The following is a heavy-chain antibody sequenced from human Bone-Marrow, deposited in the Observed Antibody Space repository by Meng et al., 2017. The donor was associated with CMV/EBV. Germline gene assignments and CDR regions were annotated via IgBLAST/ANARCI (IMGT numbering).Heavy chain of an antibody. D-gene: IGHD3-9*01. J-gene: IGHJ4*02. CDR3: ARGSYVRYFDRLQEYYFDY. Sequence: ASVKVSCKASGYTFTSFHLTWVRQAPGQGLEWMGWINPNSGGTNYAQKFQGRVTMTRDTSISTAYMELSRLRSDDTAVYYCARGSYVRYFDRLQEYYFDYWGQGTLVTVSS. CDR1: GYTFTSFH. V-gene: IGHV1-2*02. CDR2: INPNSGGT.